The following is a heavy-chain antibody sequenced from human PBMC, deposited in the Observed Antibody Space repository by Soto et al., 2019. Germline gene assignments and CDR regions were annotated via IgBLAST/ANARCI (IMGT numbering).Heavy chain of an antibody. CDR2: IWYDGSNK. Sequence: GGSLRLSCAASGFTFSSYGMHWVRQAPGKGLEWVAVIWYDGSNKYYADSVKGRFTISRDNSKNTLYLQMNSLRAEDTAVYYCARDPNILTGYEGGAPGYYGMDVWGQGTTVTVSS. D-gene: IGHD3-9*01. J-gene: IGHJ6*02. CDR3: ARDPNILTGYEGGAPGYYGMDV. CDR1: GFTFSSYG. V-gene: IGHV3-33*01.